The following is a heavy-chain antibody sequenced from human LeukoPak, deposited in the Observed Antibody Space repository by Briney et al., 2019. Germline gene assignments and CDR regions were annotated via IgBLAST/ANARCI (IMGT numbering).Heavy chain of an antibody. Sequence: VASVTVSCKASGYTFTSYSITWVRQAPGQGLEWMGWINSYNGNTNYAQKFQGRITLTTVTSTSTTYMELTTLISDDTAVYYCARAQNDQRTFDMWGQGTMVTVSS. CDR2: INSYNGNT. CDR1: GYTFTSYS. J-gene: IGHJ3*02. D-gene: IGHD1-1*01. V-gene: IGHV1-18*04. CDR3: ARAQNDQRTFDM.